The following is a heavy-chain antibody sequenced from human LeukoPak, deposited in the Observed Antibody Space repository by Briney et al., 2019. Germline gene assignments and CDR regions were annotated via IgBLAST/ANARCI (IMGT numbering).Heavy chain of an antibody. CDR2: INPNSGGT. V-gene: IGHV1-2*02. J-gene: IGHJ4*02. CDR1: GYTFTVYY. Sequence: ASVKVSCEASGYTFTVYYIHWLRRAPGQGLEWMGWINPNSGGTNYARKFQGRVTMTRDTSISTTYMELNSLKSDDTAVYYCARGPEWGGFDYWGQGTQVTVSS. D-gene: IGHD1-26*01. CDR3: ARGPEWGGFDY.